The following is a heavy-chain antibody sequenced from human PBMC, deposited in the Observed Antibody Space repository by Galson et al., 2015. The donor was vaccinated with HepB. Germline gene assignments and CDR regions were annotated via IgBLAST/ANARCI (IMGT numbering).Heavy chain of an antibody. CDR2: ISGSGGST. Sequence: SLRLSCAASGFTFSSYAMSWVRQAPGKGLEWISAISGSGGSTYYADSVKGRLTISRDNSKNTLYLQMNSLRAEDTAVYYCAKRWSSSWYTGDAFDIWGQETMVTVSS. V-gene: IGHV3-23*01. CDR3: AKRWSSSWYTGDAFDI. J-gene: IGHJ3*02. D-gene: IGHD6-13*01. CDR1: GFTFSSYA.